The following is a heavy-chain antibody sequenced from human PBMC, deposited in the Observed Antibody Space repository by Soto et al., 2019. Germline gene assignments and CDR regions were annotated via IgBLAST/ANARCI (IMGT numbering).Heavy chain of an antibody. CDR1: WASVPSNTAT. Sequence: PPQTLSLTRVISWASVPSNTATWNWVRQSPSRGLEWLGRTYYRSNWNFDYALSVKSRITINPDTSKNQFSLQLNSLTPEDTAVYYCAGQLDIHHGLGYWGPGTSVTVSS. CDR2: TYYRSNWNF. D-gene: IGHD3-3*01. V-gene: IGHV6-1*01. CDR3: AGQLDIHHGLGY. J-gene: IGHJ4*02.